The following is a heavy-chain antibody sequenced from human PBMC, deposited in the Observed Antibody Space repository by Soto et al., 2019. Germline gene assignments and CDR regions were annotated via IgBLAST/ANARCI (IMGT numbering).Heavy chain of an antibody. CDR2: ISGSGGST. Sequence: GGSLRLSCAASGFTFSSYAMSWVRQAPGKGLEWVSAISGSGGSTYYADSVKGRFTVSRDNSKNTLYLQMNSLRAEDTAVYYCAKESGNDFWSGYYKDYYYYGMDVWGQGTTVTVSS. CDR1: GFTFSSYA. V-gene: IGHV3-23*01. CDR3: AKESGNDFWSGYYKDYYYYGMDV. D-gene: IGHD3-3*01. J-gene: IGHJ6*02.